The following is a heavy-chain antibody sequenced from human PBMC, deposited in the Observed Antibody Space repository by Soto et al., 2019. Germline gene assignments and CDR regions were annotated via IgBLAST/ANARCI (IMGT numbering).Heavy chain of an antibody. CDR2: SSATGAGT. CDR1: GFTFSSYG. CDR3: AKDRRAGGNYGFYSDF. D-gene: IGHD1-7*01. J-gene: IGHJ4*02. V-gene: IGHV3-23*01. Sequence: PGGALRLSCAATGFTFSSYGMTWVRQAPGKGLEWVSFSSATGAGTYYADSVKGRFTISRDNSKNTLYLQMTSLRADDTAVYYCAKDRRAGGNYGFYSDFWGQGALVTVYS.